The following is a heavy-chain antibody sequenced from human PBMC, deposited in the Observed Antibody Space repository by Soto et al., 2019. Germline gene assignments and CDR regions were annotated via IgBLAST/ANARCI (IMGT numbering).Heavy chain of an antibody. D-gene: IGHD6-13*01. V-gene: IGHV4-30-4*01. Sequence: PSETLSLTCTVSGGSISSGDYCWSWIRQPPGKGLEWIGYIYYSGSTYYNPSLKSRVTISVDTSKNQFSLKLSSVTAADTAVYYCARGGYSSSWYNWFDPWGQGTLVTVSS. J-gene: IGHJ5*02. CDR1: GGSISSGDYC. CDR3: ARGGYSSSWYNWFDP. CDR2: IYYSGST.